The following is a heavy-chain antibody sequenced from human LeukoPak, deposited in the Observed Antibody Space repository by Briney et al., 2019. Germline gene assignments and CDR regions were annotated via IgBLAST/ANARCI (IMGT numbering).Heavy chain of an antibody. Sequence: PGGSLRLSCAASGFTVSSTYMSWVRQAPGKGLEWVSVIYSGGSTYYADSVKGRFTISRDNSKNTLYLQMNSLRAEDTAVYYCARDWHYYDSSGYYYFDYWGQGTLVTVSS. V-gene: IGHV3-53*01. D-gene: IGHD3-22*01. CDR1: GFTVSSTY. J-gene: IGHJ4*02. CDR3: ARDWHYYDSSGYYYFDY. CDR2: IYSGGST.